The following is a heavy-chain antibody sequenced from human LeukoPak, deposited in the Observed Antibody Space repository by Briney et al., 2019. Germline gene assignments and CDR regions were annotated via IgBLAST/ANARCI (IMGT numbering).Heavy chain of an antibody. V-gene: IGHV5-51*01. D-gene: IGHD2-15*01. CDR2: IYPGDSDT. CDR1: GYSFTSYW. CDR3: ARHGSGYCSGGSCYSAKGEFDP. Sequence: GESLKISCKGSGYSFTSYWIGWVRQMPGKGLEWMGIIYPGDSDTRYSPSFQGQATISADKSISTAYLQWSSLKASDTAMYYCARHGSGYCSGGSCYSAKGEFDPWGQGTLVTVSS. J-gene: IGHJ5*02.